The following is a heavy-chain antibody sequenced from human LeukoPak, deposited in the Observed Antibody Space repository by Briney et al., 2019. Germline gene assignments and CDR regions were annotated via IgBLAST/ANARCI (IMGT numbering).Heavy chain of an antibody. Sequence: GGSLRLSCAASGFTSTNYAMNWVRQAPGKGLEWVSVLIGSSGSTDYADSVKGRLTIYRDNSKNSLFLQMNSLRAAYTAIYYCAKGAYDYIEIGYFDSWGQGTLVTVSS. CDR2: LIGSSGST. CDR1: GFTSTNYA. J-gene: IGHJ4*02. D-gene: IGHD5-12*01. V-gene: IGHV3-23*01. CDR3: AKGAYDYIEIGYFDS.